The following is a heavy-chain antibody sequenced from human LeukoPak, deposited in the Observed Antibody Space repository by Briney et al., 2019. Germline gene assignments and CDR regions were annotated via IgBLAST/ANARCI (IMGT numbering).Heavy chain of an antibody. Sequence: GGSLRLSCAASGFTFSSYAMHWVRQAPGKGLEWVAVISYDGSNKYYADSVKGRFTISRDNSKNTLYLQMNSLRAEDTAVYYCARDRVGATDYFGYWGQGTLVTVSS. CDR1: GFTFSSYA. CDR3: ARDRVGATDYFGY. J-gene: IGHJ4*02. D-gene: IGHD1-26*01. CDR2: ISYDGSNK. V-gene: IGHV3-30-3*01.